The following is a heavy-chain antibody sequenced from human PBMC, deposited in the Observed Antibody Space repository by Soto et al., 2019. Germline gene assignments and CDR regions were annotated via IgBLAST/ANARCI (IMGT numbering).Heavy chain of an antibody. CDR1: GGTFSSFT. D-gene: IGHD1-26*01. CDR3: AKDRRADWESYYYYAMDV. J-gene: IGHJ6*02. Sequence: ASVKVSCKASGGTFSSFTISWVRQAPGQGLEWMGGIIPIYGTANYAQKFQGRVTITADASTRTAYMELSSLRPEDTAVYYCAKDRRADWESYYYYAMDVWGQGTTVTVSS. CDR2: IIPIYGTA. V-gene: IGHV1-69*13.